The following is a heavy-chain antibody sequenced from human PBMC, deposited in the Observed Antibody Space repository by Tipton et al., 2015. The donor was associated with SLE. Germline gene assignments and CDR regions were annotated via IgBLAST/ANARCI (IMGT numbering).Heavy chain of an antibody. V-gene: IGHV4-38-2*01. D-gene: IGHD1-26*01. CDR3: AKQRVWDRAFDF. CDR2: IHHPRRT. J-gene: IGHJ3*01. CDR1: GDSISGYY. Sequence: TLSLTCSVSGDSISGYYWGWIRQPPGKGLEWIASIHHPRRTFYSPSLKSRVTISVDTPKNQFSLNVTSVTVADTAVYYCAKQRVWDRAFDFWGQGTLAAVSS.